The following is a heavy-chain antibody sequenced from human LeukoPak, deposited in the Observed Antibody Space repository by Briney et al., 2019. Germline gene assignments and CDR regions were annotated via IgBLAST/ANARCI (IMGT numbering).Heavy chain of an antibody. Sequence: GGSLRLSCAASGFTFSSYSMNWVRQAPGKGLEWVSSISSSSSYIYYADSVKGRFTISGDNAKNSLYLQMNSLRAEDTAVYYCAELGITMIGGVWGKGTTVTISS. J-gene: IGHJ6*04. CDR3: AELGITMIGGV. CDR2: ISSSSSYI. V-gene: IGHV3-21*01. CDR1: GFTFSSYS. D-gene: IGHD3-10*02.